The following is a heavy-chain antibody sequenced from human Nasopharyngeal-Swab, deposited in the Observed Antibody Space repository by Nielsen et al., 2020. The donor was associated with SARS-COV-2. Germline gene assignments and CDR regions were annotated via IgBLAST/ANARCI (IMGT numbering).Heavy chain of an antibody. V-gene: IGHV4-59*01. J-gene: IGHJ3*02. CDR3: ARDPLYSGYESRAFDM. D-gene: IGHD5-12*01. Sequence: SETLSLTCSVSGASISRYYWSWIRQSPGKGLEWIGYIYYSGGTDYNPSLKSRVTISLDTSKSQFSLKLNSVTAADTAVYYCARDPLYSGYESRAFDMWGQGEMVTASS. CDR2: IYYSGGT. CDR1: GASISRYY.